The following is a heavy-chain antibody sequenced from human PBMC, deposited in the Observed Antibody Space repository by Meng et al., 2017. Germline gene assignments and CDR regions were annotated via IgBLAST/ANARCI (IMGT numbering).Heavy chain of an antibody. V-gene: IGHV4-38-2*01. D-gene: IGHD1-26*01. CDR3: AALRGGDWFDP. Sequence: SETLSLTCAVSGYPISSGYYWGWIRQPPGKGLEWIGSIYHSGSTYYNPSLKSRVTISVDTSKNQFSLKLSSVTAADTAVYYCAALRGGDWFDPWGQGTLVTVSS. J-gene: IGHJ5*02. CDR1: GYPISSGYY. CDR2: IYHSGST.